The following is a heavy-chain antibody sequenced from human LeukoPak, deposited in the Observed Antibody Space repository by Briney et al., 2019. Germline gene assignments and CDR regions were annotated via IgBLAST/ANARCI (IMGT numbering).Heavy chain of an antibody. Sequence: PGGSLRLSCAASGFTVGPYAMYWVRQSPGRGLEWVSVIKADGSGTFYADSVRGRFTTSRDNSKNSLYLQMNSLTSEDTALYYCATWAFYHNLDVWGQGTTVIVSS. CDR1: GFTVGPYA. V-gene: IGHV3-43*02. J-gene: IGHJ6*02. CDR2: IKADGSGT. CDR3: ATWAFYHNLDV. D-gene: IGHD2/OR15-2a*01.